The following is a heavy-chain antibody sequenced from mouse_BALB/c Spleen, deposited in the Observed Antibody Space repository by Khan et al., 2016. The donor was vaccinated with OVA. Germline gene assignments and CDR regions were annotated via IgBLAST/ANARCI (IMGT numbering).Heavy chain of an antibody. CDR2: ISYSGST. J-gene: IGHJ4*01. D-gene: IGHD1-1*01. V-gene: IGHV3-2*02. CDR3: ARKNYYGYAMDY. Sequence: EVQLVESGPGLVKPSQSLSLTCTVTGYSITSGYAWNWIRQFPGNKLEWMGYISYSGSTSYNPSLRSRLSITRDTSKNQFFLQLNSVTTEDTATYYWARKNYYGYAMDYWGQGTSVTVSS. CDR1: GYSITSGYA.